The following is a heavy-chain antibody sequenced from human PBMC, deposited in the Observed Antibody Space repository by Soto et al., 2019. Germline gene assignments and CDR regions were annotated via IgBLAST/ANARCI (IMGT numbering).Heavy chain of an antibody. D-gene: IGHD1-7*01. CDR1: GYTFNSFW. CDR2: MFPWTSDT. CDR3: VTTRDGTTFFSH. Sequence: GESLKISCKGSGYTFNSFWIGWVRQMPGEGLEWMGLMFPWTSDTRYSPSFQGHVSISVDRSTGTGYLQWNSLKASDTAMYYCVTTRDGTTFFSHWGQGTPVTVS. J-gene: IGHJ4*02. V-gene: IGHV5-51*01.